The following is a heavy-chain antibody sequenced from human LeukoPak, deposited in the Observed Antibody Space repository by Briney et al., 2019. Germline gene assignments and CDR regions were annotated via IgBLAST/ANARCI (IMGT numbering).Heavy chain of an antibody. J-gene: IGHJ5*02. D-gene: IGHD4-17*01. V-gene: IGHV4-39*01. CDR1: GGSISSSYYY. CDR2: IYSSGST. CDR3: ARHYGP. Sequence: PSETLSLTCTVSGGSISSSYYYWGWIRQPPGKGLEWIGSIYSSGSTYYNPSLKSRVTISVDTPKNQFSLKLTSVTAADTVVYYCARHYGPWGQGTLVTVSS.